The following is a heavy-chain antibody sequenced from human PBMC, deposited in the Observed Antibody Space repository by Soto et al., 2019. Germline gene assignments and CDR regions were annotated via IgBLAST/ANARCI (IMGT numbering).Heavy chain of an antibody. CDR2: INSDGSST. CDR1: GFTFSSYW. Sequence: GGSLRLSCAASGFTFSSYWMHWVRQAPGKGLVWVSRINSDGSSTSYADSVKGRFTISRDNAKNTLYLQMNSLRAEDTAVYYCARVPQNDIVVVPAAIRSYYYGMDVWGQGTTVTVSS. J-gene: IGHJ6*02. CDR3: ARVPQNDIVVVPAAIRSYYYGMDV. V-gene: IGHV3-74*01. D-gene: IGHD2-2*02.